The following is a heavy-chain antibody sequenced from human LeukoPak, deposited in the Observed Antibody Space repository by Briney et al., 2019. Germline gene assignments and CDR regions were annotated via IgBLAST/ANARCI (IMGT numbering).Heavy chain of an antibody. V-gene: IGHV4-61*02. CDR3: ARTDIVATISALAVAGKGYYYYMDV. CDR2: IYTSGST. Sequence: SETLSLTCTVSGGSISSGSYYWSWIRQPAGKGLEWIGRIYTSGSTNYNPSLKSRVTISVDTSKNQFSLKLSSVTAADTAVYYCARTDIVATISALAVAGKGYYYYMDVWGKGTTVTVSS. J-gene: IGHJ6*03. D-gene: IGHD5-12*01. CDR1: GGSISSGSYY.